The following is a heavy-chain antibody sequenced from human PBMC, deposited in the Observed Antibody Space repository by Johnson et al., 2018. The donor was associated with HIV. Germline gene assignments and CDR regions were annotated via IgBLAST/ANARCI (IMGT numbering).Heavy chain of an antibody. CDR2: MRYDGGNK. V-gene: IGHV3-30*02. CDR3: ARGEGGYFYDSSGYYHRPDDAFEI. J-gene: IGHJ3*02. CDR1: GFTFSSYA. D-gene: IGHD3-22*01. Sequence: QVQLVESGGVVVQPGGSLRLSCAASGFTFSSYAMHWVRQAPGKGLEWVAFMRYDGGNKYYSDSVQGRFTISRDNSKNTLYLQMNSLRAEDTAVYYCARGEGGYFYDSSGYYHRPDDAFEIWGQGTMVTVSS.